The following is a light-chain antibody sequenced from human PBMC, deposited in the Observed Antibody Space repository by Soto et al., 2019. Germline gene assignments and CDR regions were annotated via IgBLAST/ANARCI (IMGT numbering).Light chain of an antibody. CDR1: SSDVGGYNY. CDR3: SSYAGSNNYV. V-gene: IGLV2-8*01. CDR2: EVS. J-gene: IGLJ1*01. Sequence: QSVLTQPPSASGSPGQSVTISCIGTSSDVGGYNYVSWYQQHPSKAPKLMIYEVSRRPSGVPDRFSGSKSGNTASLTVSGLQAEDEADYYCSSYAGSNNYVFGTGTKLTVL.